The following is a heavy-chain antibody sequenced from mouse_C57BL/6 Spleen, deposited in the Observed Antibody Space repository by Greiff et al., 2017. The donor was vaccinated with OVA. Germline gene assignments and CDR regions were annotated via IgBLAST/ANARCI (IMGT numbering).Heavy chain of an antibody. CDR3: SRDPWDTFAY. V-gene: IGHV1-9*01. J-gene: IGHJ3*01. CDR1: GYTFTGYW. Sequence: VQLQQPGAALMKPGASVKLSCKATGYTFTGYWIEWVKQRPGHGLEWIGEFLPGSGSTTYNEQFKGTATFTADTTSNTSYMQLSSLATEESTIYYCSRDPWDTFAYWGQGTLVTVSA. CDR2: FLPGSGST. D-gene: IGHD4-1*01.